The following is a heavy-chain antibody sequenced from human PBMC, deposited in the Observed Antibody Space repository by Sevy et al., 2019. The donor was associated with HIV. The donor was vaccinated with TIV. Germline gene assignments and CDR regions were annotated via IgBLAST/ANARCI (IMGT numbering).Heavy chain of an antibody. Sequence: SETLSLTCTVSGGSISSYYWSWIRQPPGKGLEAIGYMYYNGRPYYNPSLNSRVTISVDKSQNQLSLQLSSVTAADTAVYYCARAEVNTYWGMVVWGQGTTVTGSS. V-gene: IGHV4-59*01. CDR1: GGSISSYY. J-gene: IGHJ6*02. CDR2: MYYNGRP. CDR3: ARAEVNTYWGMVV. D-gene: IGHD2-8*02.